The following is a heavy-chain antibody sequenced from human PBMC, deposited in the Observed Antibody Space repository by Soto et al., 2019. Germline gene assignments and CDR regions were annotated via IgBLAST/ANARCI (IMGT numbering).Heavy chain of an antibody. CDR3: ARDRSYGLGVFDY. D-gene: IGHD5-18*01. CDR1: GFTFSSYG. CDR2: IWYDGSNK. V-gene: IGHV3-33*01. J-gene: IGHJ4*02. Sequence: QVQLVESGGGVVQPGRSLRLSCAASGFTFSSYGMHWVRQAPGKGLEWVAVIWYDGSNKYYAESVKGRFTISRDNSKNTLYLQMNSLRAEDTAVYYCARDRSYGLGVFDYWGQGTLVTVSS.